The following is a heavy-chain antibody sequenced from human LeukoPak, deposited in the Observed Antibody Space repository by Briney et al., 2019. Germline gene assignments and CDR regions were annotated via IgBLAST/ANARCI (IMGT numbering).Heavy chain of an antibody. V-gene: IGHV4-34*01. Sequence: SETLSLTCAVYGGSFSGYYWSWIRQPPGKGLEWIGEINHSGSTNYNPSLKSRVTISVDTSKNQFSLKLSSVTAADTAVYYCAGVVYSSGWYGRRQNWFDPWGQGTLVTVSS. CDR3: AGVVYSSGWYGRRQNWFDP. D-gene: IGHD6-19*01. J-gene: IGHJ5*02. CDR2: INHSGST. CDR1: GGSFSGYY.